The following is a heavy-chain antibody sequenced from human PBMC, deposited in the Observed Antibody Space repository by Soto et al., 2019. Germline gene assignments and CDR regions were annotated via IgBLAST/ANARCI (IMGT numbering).Heavy chain of an antibody. CDR2: IYYSGST. V-gene: IGHV4-30-4*01. CDR1: DGCISSGASY. CDR3: ERSQTSGWHSLAS. D-gene: IGHD6-25*01. J-gene: IGHJ4*02. Sequence: LLTLSVTCSVGDGCISSGASYYYWIRQPPGKGLEWIGYIYYSGSTYYNPSLKSRVTISVDTSKNQFSLKLSSVTAADTAVYYCERSQTSGWHSLASWGRGTLVTVSS.